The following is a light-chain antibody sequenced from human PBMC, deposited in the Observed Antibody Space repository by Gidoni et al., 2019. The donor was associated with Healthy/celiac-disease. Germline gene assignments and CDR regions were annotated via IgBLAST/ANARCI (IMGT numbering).Light chain of an antibody. CDR2: STN. J-gene: IGLJ1*01. CDR1: SSNIGSNT. CDR3: AAWDDSLNGDV. Sequence: QSVMTPTPTASGPPGQRVTIPCSGSSSNIGSNTVNWYQQLPGTAPKHLICSTNQRPSGVPDRFSGSKSGTSASLAISGLQSEDEADYYCAAWDDSLNGDVFGTGTKVTVL. V-gene: IGLV1-44*01.